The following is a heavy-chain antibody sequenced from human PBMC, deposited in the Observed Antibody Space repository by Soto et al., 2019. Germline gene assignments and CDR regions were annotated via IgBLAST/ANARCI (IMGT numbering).Heavy chain of an antibody. CDR3: ARVGASSPWLAYNWFDP. CDR2: IIPIFGTA. V-gene: IGHV1-69*06. Sequence: ASVKVSCKASGGTFSSYAISWVRQAPGQGLEWMGGIIPIFGTANYAQKFQGRVTITADKSTSTAYMELSSLRSEDTAVYYCARVGASSPWLAYNWFDPWGQGTLVTVPQ. J-gene: IGHJ5*02. D-gene: IGHD6-19*01. CDR1: GGTFSSYA.